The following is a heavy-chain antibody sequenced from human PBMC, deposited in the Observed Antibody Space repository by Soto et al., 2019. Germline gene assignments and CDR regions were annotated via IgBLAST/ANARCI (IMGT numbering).Heavy chain of an antibody. V-gene: IGHV5-10-1*01. CDR2: IDPSDSYT. CDR1: GSSFTSRW. D-gene: IGHD4-4*01. Sequence: SLKISCKGSGSSFTSRWITWVRQMPGKGLEWMGRIDPSDSYTSYSPSFQGHVTISVDKSINTVYLRWSSLKASDSAKYYCARVRVSVYSNYVYYYYGMDVWGQGTTVTVSS. CDR3: ARVRVSVYSNYVYYYYGMDV. J-gene: IGHJ6*02.